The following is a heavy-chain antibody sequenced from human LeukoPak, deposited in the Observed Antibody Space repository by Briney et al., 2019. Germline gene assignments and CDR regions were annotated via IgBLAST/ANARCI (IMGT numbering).Heavy chain of an antibody. Sequence: PGGSLRLSCAASGFTFSSYAMSWVRQAPGKGLEWVSSIGGSGGTTYYADSVKGRFIISRDNSKNTLSLQMNSLRAEDTAVYYCAKTMGAIDHDYWGQGTLVTVSS. J-gene: IGHJ4*02. V-gene: IGHV3-23*01. D-gene: IGHD1-26*01. CDR3: AKTMGAIDHDY. CDR2: IGGSGGTT. CDR1: GFTFSSYA.